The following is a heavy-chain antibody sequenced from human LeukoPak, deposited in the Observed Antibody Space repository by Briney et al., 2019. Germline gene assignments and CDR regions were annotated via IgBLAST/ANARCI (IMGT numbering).Heavy chain of an antibody. CDR2: IYYSGST. D-gene: IGHD5-18*01. CDR1: GGSISSSSYY. Sequence: PSETLSLTCTVSGGSISSSSYYWGWIRQPPGKGLEWIGGIYYSGSTWSSLKSRVTISIDTSKNKFSLKLSSVTAADTAVYYCARAGYSYGYVDYWGQGTLVTVSS. V-gene: IGHV4-39*07. CDR3: ARAGYSYGYVDY. J-gene: IGHJ4*02.